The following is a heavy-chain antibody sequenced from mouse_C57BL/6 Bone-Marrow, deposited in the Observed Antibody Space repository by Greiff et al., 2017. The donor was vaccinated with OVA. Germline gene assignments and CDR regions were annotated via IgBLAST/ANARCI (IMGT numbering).Heavy chain of an antibody. CDR1: GFTFTDYY. D-gene: IGHD4-1*01. CDR2: IRNKANGYTT. V-gene: IGHV7-3*01. J-gene: IGHJ3*01. Sequence: EVKVEESGGGLVQPGGSLSLSCAASGFTFTDYYMSWVRQPPGKALEWLGFIRNKANGYTTEYSASVKGRFTISRDNSQSILYLQMNALRAEDSATYYCARYGVGRLAYWGQGTLVTVSA. CDR3: ARYGVGRLAY.